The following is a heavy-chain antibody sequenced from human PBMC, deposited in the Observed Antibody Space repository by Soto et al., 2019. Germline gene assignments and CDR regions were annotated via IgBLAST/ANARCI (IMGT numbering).Heavy chain of an antibody. CDR1: GNTFRNYA. CDR2: IQGGNGNT. J-gene: IGHJ5*02. CDR3: SRGLVSSP. V-gene: IGHV1-3*01. Sequence: ASVKVSCKASGNTFRNYAIHWVRQAPGQSLEWMGWIQGGNGNTKYSQRFQGRLTFTRDTSAGTTYMELNSLNIEDTAVYYCSRGLVSSPWGQGTLVTVSS. D-gene: IGHD2-15*01.